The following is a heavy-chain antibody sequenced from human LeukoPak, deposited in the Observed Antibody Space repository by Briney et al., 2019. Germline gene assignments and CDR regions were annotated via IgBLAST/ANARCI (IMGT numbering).Heavy chain of an antibody. Sequence: ASVKVSCKASGYTFSDNYMHWVRQAPGQGLQWMGRIIPKSGVTNYAQKFQGRVTMTRDTSISTAYMELSSLRSEDTAVYYCARDLIEFSYFDLWGRGTLVTVSS. CDR3: ARDLIEFSYFDL. D-gene: IGHD2/OR15-2a*01. CDR2: IIPKSGVT. CDR1: GYTFSDNY. V-gene: IGHV1-2*06. J-gene: IGHJ2*01.